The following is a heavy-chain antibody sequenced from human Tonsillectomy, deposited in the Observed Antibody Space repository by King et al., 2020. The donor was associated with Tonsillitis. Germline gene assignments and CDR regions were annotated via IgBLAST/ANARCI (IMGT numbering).Heavy chain of an antibody. V-gene: IGHV3-30*18. CDR1: GITFSTYA. Sequence: VQLVESGGGVVQPGRSLRLSCAASGITFSTYAMHWVRQAPGKGLEWVAATSSDGTNKYYGDSVKGRFTISRDNSKNTLYLQMNSLRVDDTAVYYCAKGSASCYTCWFDPGGQGTLVTVSS. CDR3: AKGSASCYTCWFDP. CDR2: TSSDGTNK. J-gene: IGHJ5*02. D-gene: IGHD2-2*02.